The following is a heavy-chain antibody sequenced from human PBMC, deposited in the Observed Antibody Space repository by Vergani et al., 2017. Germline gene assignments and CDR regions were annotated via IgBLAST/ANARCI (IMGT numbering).Heavy chain of an antibody. CDR3: ARDGGRAGVDY. CDR2: IGTAGDT. D-gene: IGHD3-16*01. V-gene: IGHV3-13*04. J-gene: IGHJ4*02. CDR1: GFTFSSYD. Sequence: EVQLVESGGGLVQPGGSLRLSCAASGFTFSSYDMHWVRQATGKGLEWVSAIGTAGDTYYPGSVKGRFTISRENAKNSLYRQMNSLRAGDTAVYYCARDGGRAGVDYWGQGTLVTVSS.